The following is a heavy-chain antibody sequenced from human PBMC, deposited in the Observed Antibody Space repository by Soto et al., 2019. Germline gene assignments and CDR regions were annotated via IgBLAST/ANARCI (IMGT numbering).Heavy chain of an antibody. CDR3: AKDFESSPNPNWFDP. D-gene: IGHD2-8*01. J-gene: IGHJ5*02. CDR2: ISGSGGGT. Sequence: GGSLRLSCAASGFTFSSYAMTWVRRAPGKGLEWVSTISGSGGGTYYAESVKGRFTISRDRSKSTVYLQMNSLRAEDTAVYYCAKDFESSPNPNWFDPWGQGTLVTVSS. V-gene: IGHV3-23*01. CDR1: GFTFSSYA.